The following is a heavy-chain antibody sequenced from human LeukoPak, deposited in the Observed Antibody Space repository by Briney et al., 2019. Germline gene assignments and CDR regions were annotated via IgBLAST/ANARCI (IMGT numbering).Heavy chain of an antibody. Sequence: ASVKVSCKASGYTFTSYGISWVRQAPGQGLEWMGWISAYNGNTNYAQKLQGRVTMTTDISTSTAYMELRSLRSDDTAVYYCAREGIAARLRGGYYFDYWGQGTLVTVSS. D-gene: IGHD6-6*01. CDR1: GYTFTSYG. V-gene: IGHV1-18*01. CDR2: ISAYNGNT. J-gene: IGHJ4*02. CDR3: AREGIAARLRGGYYFDY.